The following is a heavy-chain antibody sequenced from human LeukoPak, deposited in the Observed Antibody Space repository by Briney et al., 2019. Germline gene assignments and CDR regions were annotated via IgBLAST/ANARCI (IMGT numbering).Heavy chain of an antibody. CDR1: GFTFSDYY. Sequence: GGSLRLSCAASGFTFSDYYMSWIRQAPGKGLEWVSYISSSGSIKNYADSVKGRFSISRDNVKNSLYLQMNSLRAEDTAVYYCAKLLYYYDSSQPYWGQGTLVTVSS. CDR3: AKLLYYYDSSQPY. CDR2: ISSSGSIK. V-gene: IGHV3-11*01. D-gene: IGHD3-22*01. J-gene: IGHJ4*02.